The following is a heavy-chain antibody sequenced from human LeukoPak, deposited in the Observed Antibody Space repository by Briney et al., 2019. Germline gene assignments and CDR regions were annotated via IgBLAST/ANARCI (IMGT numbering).Heavy chain of an antibody. Sequence: ASVKVSCKASGYTLTSYGISWVRQAPGQGLEWMGWISAYNGNTNYAQKLQGRVTMTTDTPTSTAYMELRSLRSDDTAVYYCARAPYCSSTSCYLSEYFQHWGQGTLVTVSS. CDR3: ARAPYCSSTSCYLSEYFQH. CDR2: ISAYNGNT. CDR1: GYTLTSYG. J-gene: IGHJ1*01. V-gene: IGHV1-18*01. D-gene: IGHD2-2*01.